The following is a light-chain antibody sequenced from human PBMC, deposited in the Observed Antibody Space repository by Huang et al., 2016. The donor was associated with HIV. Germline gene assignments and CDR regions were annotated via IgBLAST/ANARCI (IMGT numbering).Light chain of an antibody. V-gene: IGKV3-20*01. CDR2: GAS. CDR3: QQCGSPTWT. Sequence: EIVLTQSPGTLSLSQGDRATLSCRARQFVANAYVAWYQHKPGQSPRLLIDGASMRASCIPDRFSGSGCGTDFTPTFSRLEPDDFAVYFCQQCGSPTWTFGQGTKVEIK. J-gene: IGKJ1*01. CDR1: QFVANAY.